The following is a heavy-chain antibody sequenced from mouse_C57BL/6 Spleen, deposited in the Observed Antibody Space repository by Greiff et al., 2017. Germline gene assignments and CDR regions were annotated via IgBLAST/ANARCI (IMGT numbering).Heavy chain of an antibody. Sequence: QVQLQQPGAELVKPGASVKLSCKASGYTFTSYWMQWVKQRPGHGLEWIGDINPSNGGTNYNEKFKGKATLTVDKSSSTSYMQLSSLTSEDSAFYYCATYGSVASGFDYWGQGTLVTVSS. D-gene: IGHD2-1*01. CDR1: GYTFTSYW. CDR2: INPSNGGT. J-gene: IGHJ3*01. V-gene: IGHV1-53*01. CDR3: ATYGSVASGFDY.